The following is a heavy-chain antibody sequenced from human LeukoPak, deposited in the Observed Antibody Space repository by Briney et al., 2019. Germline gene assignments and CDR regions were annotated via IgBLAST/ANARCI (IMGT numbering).Heavy chain of an antibody. Sequence: GGSLRLSCAASGFTFSSHAMSWVRQAPGKGLEWVSAISGGGGSTYYADSVKGRFTISRDNSKNTLYLQMNSLRAEDTAVYYCATRFSHLHPWGQGTLVTVSS. CDR1: GFTFSSHA. J-gene: IGHJ5*02. CDR3: ATRFSHLHP. CDR2: ISGGGGST. D-gene: IGHD3-3*01. V-gene: IGHV3-23*01.